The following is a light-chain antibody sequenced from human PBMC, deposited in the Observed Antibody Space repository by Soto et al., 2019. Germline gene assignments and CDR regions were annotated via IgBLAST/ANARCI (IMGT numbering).Light chain of an antibody. Sequence: IVMTQSPATLSVSPVERHTLYCRASQSVSSNLAWYQQKPGQAPRLLIYGASTRATGIPARFSGSGSGTEFTLTISSLQSEDFAVYYCQQYNNWRGTFGQGTKVDI. V-gene: IGKV3-15*01. CDR1: QSVSSN. CDR2: GAS. J-gene: IGKJ1*01. CDR3: QQYNNWRGT.